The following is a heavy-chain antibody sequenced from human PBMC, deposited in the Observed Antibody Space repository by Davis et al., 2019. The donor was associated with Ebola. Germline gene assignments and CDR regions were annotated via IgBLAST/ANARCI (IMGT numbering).Heavy chain of an antibody. Sequence: SLKISCAASGFTFSSYAMHWVRQAPGKGLEWVSGISWNSGSIGYADSVKGRFTISRDNAKNSLYLQMNSLRAEDAALYYCAKDHRAISDAFDIWGQGTMVTVSS. D-gene: IGHD1-14*01. CDR2: ISWNSGSI. CDR3: AKDHRAISDAFDI. CDR1: GFTFSSYA. J-gene: IGHJ3*02. V-gene: IGHV3-9*01.